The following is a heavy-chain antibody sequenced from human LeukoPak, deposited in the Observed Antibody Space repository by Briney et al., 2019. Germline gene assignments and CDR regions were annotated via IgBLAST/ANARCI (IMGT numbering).Heavy chain of an antibody. D-gene: IGHD5-18*01. J-gene: IGHJ4*02. CDR3: ARSRGYSYDFDY. CDR2: IYYSGST. Sequence: PSETPSLTCTVSGGSISSYYWSWIRQPPGKGLEWIGYIYYSGSTNYNPSLKSRVTISVDTSKNQFSLKLSSVTAADTAVYYCARSRGYSYDFDYWGQGTLVTVSS. V-gene: IGHV4-59*08. CDR1: GGSISSYY.